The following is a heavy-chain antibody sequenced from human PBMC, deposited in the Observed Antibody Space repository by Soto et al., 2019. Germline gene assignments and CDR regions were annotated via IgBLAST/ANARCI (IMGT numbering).Heavy chain of an antibody. CDR2: ISGSGGSK. CDR1: GFTFSSYA. V-gene: IGHV3-23*01. J-gene: IGHJ4*02. Sequence: EVQLLESGGGLVQPGGSLRLSCAASGFTFSSYAMRWVRQAPVKGLEWVSAISGSGGSKYYADSVKGRFTISRDNSKNTLYLQMNSLRAEDTAVYYCARRGSGSYYDYWVQGTLVTVSS. CDR3: ARRGSGSYYDY. D-gene: IGHD1-26*01.